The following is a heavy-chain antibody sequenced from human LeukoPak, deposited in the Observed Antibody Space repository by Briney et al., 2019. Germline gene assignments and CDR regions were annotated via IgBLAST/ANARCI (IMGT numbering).Heavy chain of an antibody. V-gene: IGHV4-59*01. CDR2: IYYSGST. Sequence: PSETLSLTCTVSGGSISSYYWSWIRQPPGKGLEWIGYIYYSGSTNYNPSLESRVTISVDTSKNQFSLKLSSVTAADTAVYYCARGYYYDSSGSYYFDYWGQGTLVTVSS. J-gene: IGHJ4*02. CDR3: ARGYYYDSSGSYYFDY. D-gene: IGHD3-22*01. CDR1: GGSISSYY.